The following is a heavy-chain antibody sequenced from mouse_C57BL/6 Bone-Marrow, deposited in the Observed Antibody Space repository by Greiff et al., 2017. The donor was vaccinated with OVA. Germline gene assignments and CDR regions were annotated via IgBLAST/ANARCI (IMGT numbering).Heavy chain of an antibody. CDR2: IDPSDSET. J-gene: IGHJ2*01. Sequence: VQLQQPGAELVRPGSSVKLSCKASGYTFTSYWMHWVKQRPIQGLEWIGNIDPSDSETHYNQKFKDKATLTVDKSSSTAYMQLSSLTSEDSADYYSARGLWLRRRGGLDYWGQGTTLTVSS. D-gene: IGHD2-2*01. CDR1: GYTFTSYW. V-gene: IGHV1-52*01. CDR3: ARGLWLRRRGGLDY.